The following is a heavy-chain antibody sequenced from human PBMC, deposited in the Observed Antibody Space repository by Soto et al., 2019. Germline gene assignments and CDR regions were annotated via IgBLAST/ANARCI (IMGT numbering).Heavy chain of an antibody. J-gene: IGHJ4*02. CDR2: ISAYNGNT. Sequence: ASVKVSCKASGYTFTSYGISWVRQAPGQGLEWMGWISAYNGNTNYAQKLQGRVTMTTDTSTSTAYMELRSLRSDDTAVYYCARVKCSGGSCYGGGYFDYWGQGTLVTVSS. CDR1: GYTFTSYG. D-gene: IGHD2-15*01. V-gene: IGHV1-18*01. CDR3: ARVKCSGGSCYGGGYFDY.